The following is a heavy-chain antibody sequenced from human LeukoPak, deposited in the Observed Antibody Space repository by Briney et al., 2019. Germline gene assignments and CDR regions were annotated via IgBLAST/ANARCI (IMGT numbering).Heavy chain of an antibody. J-gene: IGHJ4*02. CDR3: MRESYGYPLNFDY. D-gene: IGHD5-18*01. Sequence: GGSLRLSCAGSGFSFSSHWIGWVRQAPGKGLEWVAHINQDGSQKYYVDSVKGRFTISRDNSKNTLYLQMNSLRAEDTAVYYCMRESYGYPLNFDYWGQGTLVTVSS. CDR2: INQDGSQK. CDR1: GFSFSSHW. V-gene: IGHV3-7*01.